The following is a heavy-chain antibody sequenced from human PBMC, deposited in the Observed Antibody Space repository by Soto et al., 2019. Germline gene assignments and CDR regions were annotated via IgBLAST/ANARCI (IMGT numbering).Heavy chain of an antibody. D-gene: IGHD3-9*01. CDR3: ARHLPLLRYFDWAYYYYYGMDV. J-gene: IGHJ6*02. Sequence: QVQLQESGPGLVKPSETLSLTCTVSGGSISSYYWSWIRQPPGKGLEWIGYIYYSGSTNYNPSLKSRVTLSVDTSKNQFSLKLSSVTAADTAVYYCARHLPLLRYFDWAYYYYYGMDVWGQGTTVTVSS. CDR2: IYYSGST. V-gene: IGHV4-59*08. CDR1: GGSISSYY.